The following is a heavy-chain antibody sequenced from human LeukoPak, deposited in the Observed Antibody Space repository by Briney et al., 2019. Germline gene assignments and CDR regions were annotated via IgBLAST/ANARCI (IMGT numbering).Heavy chain of an antibody. Sequence: PSETLSLTCAVYGGSFSGYYWSWIRQPPGKGLEWIGEVNHSGSTNYNPSLKSRVTISVDTSKNQFSLKLSSVTAADTAVYYCARGEAAAVDYWGQGTLVTVSS. CDR1: GGSFSGYY. J-gene: IGHJ4*02. CDR2: VNHSGST. D-gene: IGHD6-13*01. V-gene: IGHV4-34*01. CDR3: ARGEAAAVDY.